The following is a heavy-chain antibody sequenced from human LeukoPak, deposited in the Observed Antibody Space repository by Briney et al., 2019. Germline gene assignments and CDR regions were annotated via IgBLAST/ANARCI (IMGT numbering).Heavy chain of an antibody. V-gene: IGHV1-18*01. CDR1: GYTFTSYG. D-gene: IGHD3-10*01. CDR2: ISAYNGNT. J-gene: IGHJ6*02. CDR3: ARDRKGYYYGSGSNYYYYGMDV. Sequence: ASVKVSCKASGYTFTSYGISWVRQAPGQGLEWMGWISAYNGNTNYAQKLQGRVTMTTDTSTSTAYMELRSLRSDDTAVYYCARDRKGYYYGSGSNYYYYGMDVWGQGTTVTVSS.